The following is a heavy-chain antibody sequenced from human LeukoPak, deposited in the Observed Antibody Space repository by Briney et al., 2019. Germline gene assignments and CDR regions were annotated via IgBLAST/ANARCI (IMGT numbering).Heavy chain of an antibody. CDR1: GFTFDDYG. J-gene: IGHJ5*02. CDR2: ISSSSSTI. V-gene: IGHV3-48*01. D-gene: IGHD3-22*01. Sequence: WGSLRLSCAASGFTFDDYGMSGVRQAPGKGLEWVSYISSSSSTIYYADSVKGRFTISRDNAKNSLYLQLNSLRAEDTAVYYCARVLHKRNYDSSDYYVSWGQGTLVTVSS. CDR3: ARVLHKRNYDSSDYYVS.